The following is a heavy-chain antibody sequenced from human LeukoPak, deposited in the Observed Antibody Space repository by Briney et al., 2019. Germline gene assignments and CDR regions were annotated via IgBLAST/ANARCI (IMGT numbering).Heavy chain of an antibody. Sequence: GGSLRLSCAASGFTFSSYSMNWVRQAPGQGLEWVSPISSSSTYIYYADSVKGRFTISRDNAKNSLYLQMNSLRAEDTAVYYCARWFCSSTNCAGGPRWYSFDSWGQGTLVTVSS. CDR1: GFTFSSYS. CDR2: ISSSSTYI. CDR3: ARWFCSSTNCAGGPRWYSFDS. D-gene: IGHD2-2*01. V-gene: IGHV3-21*01. J-gene: IGHJ4*02.